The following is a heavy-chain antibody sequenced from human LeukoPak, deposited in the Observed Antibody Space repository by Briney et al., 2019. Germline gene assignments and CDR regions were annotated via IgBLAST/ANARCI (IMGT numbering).Heavy chain of an antibody. D-gene: IGHD2-8*01. CDR3: ARQAYANNLDAFDI. Sequence: GESLRISCKGSGYSFTTDYIGWVRQMPGKGLEWMGIIYPDDSDTTYSPSFQGQVTISVDKSITTAFLQWSSLKASDTAMYYCARQAYANNLDAFDIWGQGTMVTVSS. J-gene: IGHJ3*02. V-gene: IGHV5-51*01. CDR2: IYPDDSDT. CDR1: GYSFTTDY.